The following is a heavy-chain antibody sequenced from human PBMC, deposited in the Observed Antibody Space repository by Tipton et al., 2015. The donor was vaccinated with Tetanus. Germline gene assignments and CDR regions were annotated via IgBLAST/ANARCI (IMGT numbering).Heavy chain of an antibody. Sequence: TLSLTCTVSGVSIADNTNYWGWVRQPPGKGLEWIGSVYFSGDTYSDPSLKSRVTISVDTSRNQFSLRLSSVTAADTAVYYCARHNSGYFTFFDYWSQGTLVTVPS. J-gene: IGHJ4*02. D-gene: IGHD3-3*01. CDR2: VYFSGDT. CDR1: GVSIADNTNY. CDR3: ARHNSGYFTFFDY. V-gene: IGHV4-39*01.